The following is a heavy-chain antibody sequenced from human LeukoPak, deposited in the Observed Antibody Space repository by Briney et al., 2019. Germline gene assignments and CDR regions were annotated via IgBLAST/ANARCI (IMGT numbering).Heavy chain of an antibody. CDR2: IIPIFGTA. CDR3: ASRSTSHYYFDY. V-gene: IGHV1-69*13. Sequence: SVKVSCKASGGTFSSYAISWVRQAPGQGLEWMGGIIPIFGTANYAQKFQGRVTITADESTSTAYMELSSLRSEDTAVYYCASRSTSHYYFDYWGQGTLVTVSS. J-gene: IGHJ4*02. CDR1: GGTFSSYA. D-gene: IGHD6-6*01.